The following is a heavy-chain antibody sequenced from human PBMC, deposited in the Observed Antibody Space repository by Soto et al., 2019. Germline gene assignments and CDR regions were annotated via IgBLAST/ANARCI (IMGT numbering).Heavy chain of an antibody. CDR2: ISAHNGIT. Sequence: QVHLVQSGAEVKKPGASVKVSCKGSGYAFTTYGITWVRQAPGQGLGWMGWISAHNGITNYAQKLQGRVTVTRDTPTSTAYMELRSLRSDDTAVYYCARGRYGDYWGQGALVTVSS. D-gene: IGHD1-1*01. V-gene: IGHV1-18*01. CDR1: GYAFTTYG. CDR3: ARGRYGDY. J-gene: IGHJ4*02.